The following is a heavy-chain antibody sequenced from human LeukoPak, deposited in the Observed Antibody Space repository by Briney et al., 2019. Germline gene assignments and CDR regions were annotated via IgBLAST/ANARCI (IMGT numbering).Heavy chain of an antibody. CDR2: ISGSGGST. CDR1: GFTFSSYA. Sequence: PGGSLRLSCAASGFTFSSYAMSWVRQAPGKGLEWVSAISGSGGSTYYAGSVKGQFTISRDNSKNTVYLQMNSLRAEDTAVYYCARDRPNYYGANGHYYRRDGDYWGQGTLVTVSS. CDR3: ARDRPNYYGANGHYYRRDGDY. J-gene: IGHJ4*02. V-gene: IGHV3-23*01. D-gene: IGHD3-22*01.